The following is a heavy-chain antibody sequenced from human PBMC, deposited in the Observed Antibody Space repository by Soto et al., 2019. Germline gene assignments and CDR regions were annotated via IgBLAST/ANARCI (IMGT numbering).Heavy chain of an antibody. CDR3: AHPRGYGVFDAVDI. CDR1: GFIFSTYA. CDR2: INNNGGST. Sequence: QPGGSLRLSCAASGFIFSTYAMNWVRQAPGKGLEWVSAINNNGGSTYYAESVRGRFAISRDNSINTLYLQMSSLRSDDTAVYYCAHPRGYGVFDAVDIWGQGTMVTVSS. D-gene: IGHD4-17*01. J-gene: IGHJ3*02. V-gene: IGHV3-23*01.